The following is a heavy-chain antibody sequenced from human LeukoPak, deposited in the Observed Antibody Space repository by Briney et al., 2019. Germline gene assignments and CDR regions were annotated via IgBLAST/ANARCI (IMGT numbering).Heavy chain of an antibody. CDR2: IIPILGIA. V-gene: IGHV1-69*02. CDR1: GGTFSSYT. D-gene: IGHD5-24*01. Sequence: SVKVSCKASGGTFSSYTISWVRQAPGQGLEWMGRIIPILGIANYAQKFQGRVTITADKSTSTAYMELSSLRSDDTAVYYCAMLLEMATINDYWGQGTLVTVSS. CDR3: AMLLEMATINDY. J-gene: IGHJ4*02.